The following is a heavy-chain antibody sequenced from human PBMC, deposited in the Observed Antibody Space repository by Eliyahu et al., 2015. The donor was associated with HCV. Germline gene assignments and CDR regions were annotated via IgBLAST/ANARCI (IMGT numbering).Heavy chain of an antibody. V-gene: IGHV3-9*01. J-gene: IGHJ4*02. CDR1: GFTFDDFA. D-gene: IGHD2-2*02. Sequence: EVQLVESGGGLVQPGRSLRLSCAASGFTFDDFAMHWVRQAPGKGLEWVSGINWSGVSIDYADSVKGRFTMSRDNAKNSLYLQMNSLRAEDTALYYCANSHCSTTTCYISYWGQGTQVTVSS. CDR3: ANSHCSTTTCYISY. CDR2: INWSGVSI.